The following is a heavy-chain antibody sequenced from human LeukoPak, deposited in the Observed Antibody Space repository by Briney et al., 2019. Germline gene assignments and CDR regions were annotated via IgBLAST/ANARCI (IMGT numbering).Heavy chain of an antibody. Sequence: PGGSLRLSCAASGFTFSSYGMHWVRQAPGKGLEGVAVIWYDGSNKYYADSVKGRFTIYRDNSKNTLYLQMNSLRAEDTAVYYCARDFGSYRYITYYFDYWGQGTLVTVSS. V-gene: IGHV3-33*01. CDR1: GFTFSSYG. D-gene: IGHD3-16*02. J-gene: IGHJ4*02. CDR3: ARDFGSYRYITYYFDY. CDR2: IWYDGSNK.